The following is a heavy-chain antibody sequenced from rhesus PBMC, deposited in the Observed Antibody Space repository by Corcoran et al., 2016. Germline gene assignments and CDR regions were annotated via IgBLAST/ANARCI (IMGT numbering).Heavy chain of an antibody. CDR1: GGSLSSYW. CDR3: ARYASDSSSAGCFDY. V-gene: IGHV4-80*01. J-gene: IGHJ4*01. CDR2: INGNSGST. D-gene: IGHD6-13*01. Sequence: QVQLQESGPGLVKPSETLSLICAVSGGSLSSYWWSWIRQPLGKGLEWIGAINGNSGSTNYNPSLRSRVTFSKDASKNQFSLKLNTVTAADTAVYYCARYASDSSSAGCFDYWGQGVLVTVSS.